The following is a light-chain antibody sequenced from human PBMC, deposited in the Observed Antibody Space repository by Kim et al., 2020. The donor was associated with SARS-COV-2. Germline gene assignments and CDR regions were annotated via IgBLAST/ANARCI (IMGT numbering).Light chain of an antibody. V-gene: IGLV2-14*01. Sequence: QSVLTQPASVSGSPGQSITISCTGTSSDVGGYNYVSWYQQHPGKAPKLMIYDVNKWPSGVSNRCSGSKSGNTASLTISGLHAEDEAEYYCSSYRNTNTWVFGGGTKLTVL. CDR2: DVN. CDR1: SSDVGGYNY. CDR3: SSYRNTNTWV. J-gene: IGLJ3*02.